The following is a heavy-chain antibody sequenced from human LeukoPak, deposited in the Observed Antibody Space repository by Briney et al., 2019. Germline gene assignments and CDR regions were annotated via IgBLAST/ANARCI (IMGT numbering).Heavy chain of an antibody. CDR2: IYHSGTS. CDR1: GYSISSGFY. V-gene: IGHV4-38-2*02. D-gene: IGHD2-2*02. J-gene: IGHJ4*02. CDR3: ARLIPTHFDY. Sequence: SETLSLTGTVSGYSISSGFYWGWIRQPPGKGLEWIGSIYHSGTSYYNPSLKSRVTTSVDTSKSQFSLKLSSVTAADTALYYCARLIPTHFDYWGQGALVTVSS.